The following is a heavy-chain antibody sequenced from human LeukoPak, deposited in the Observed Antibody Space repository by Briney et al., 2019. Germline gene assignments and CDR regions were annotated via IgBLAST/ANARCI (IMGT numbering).Heavy chain of an antibody. J-gene: IGHJ6*02. Sequence: PGRSLRLSCAASGFTFSSYSMNWVRQAPGKGLEWVSYISSSSSTIYYADSVKGRFTISRDNAKNSLYLQMNSLRAEDTAVYYCARVVDGYDYYYYYGMDVWGQGTTVTVSS. CDR3: ARVVDGYDYYYYYGMDV. CDR1: GFTFSSYS. D-gene: IGHD5-24*01. CDR2: ISSSSSTI. V-gene: IGHV3-48*04.